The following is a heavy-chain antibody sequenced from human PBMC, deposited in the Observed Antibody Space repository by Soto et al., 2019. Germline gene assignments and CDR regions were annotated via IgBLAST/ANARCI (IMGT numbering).Heavy chain of an antibody. CDR2: MNPNSGNT. Sequence: ASVKVSCKASGYTFTSYGINWVRQATGQGLEWMGWMNPNSGNTGYAQKFQGRVTMTRNTSISTAYMELSSLRSEDTAVYYCARVGLRFLEWLPATDYYGMDVWGQGTTVTVSS. CDR1: GYTFTSYG. CDR3: ARVGLRFLEWLPATDYYGMDV. V-gene: IGHV1-8*01. J-gene: IGHJ6*02. D-gene: IGHD3-3*01.